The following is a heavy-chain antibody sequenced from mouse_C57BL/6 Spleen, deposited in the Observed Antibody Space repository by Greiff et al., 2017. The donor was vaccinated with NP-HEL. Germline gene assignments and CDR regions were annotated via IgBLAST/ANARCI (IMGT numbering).Heavy chain of an antibody. CDR1: GFTFSSYA. CDR3: AREGGFDYAMDY. CDR2: ISDGGSYT. J-gene: IGHJ4*01. V-gene: IGHV5-4*01. Sequence: EVKLVESGGGLVEPGGSLKLSCAASGFTFSSYAMSWVRQTPEKRLEWVATISDGGSYTYYPDNVKGRFTISRDNAKNNLYLQMSHLKSEDTAMYYCAREGGFDYAMDYWGQGTSVTVSS.